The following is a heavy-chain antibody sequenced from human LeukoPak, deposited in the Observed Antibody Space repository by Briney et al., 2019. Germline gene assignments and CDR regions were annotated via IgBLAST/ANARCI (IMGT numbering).Heavy chain of an antibody. D-gene: IGHD3-22*01. J-gene: IGHJ4*02. CDR2: IYYSGST. CDR1: GGSISSYY. Sequence: SETLSLTCTVSGGSISSYYWGWIRQPPGKGLEWIGSIYYSGSTYYNPSLKSRVTISVDTSKNQFSLKLSSVTAADTAVYYCARHGHYFDSSGYSPYYFDYWGQGTLVTVSS. CDR3: ARHGHYFDSSGYSPYYFDY. V-gene: IGHV4-39*01.